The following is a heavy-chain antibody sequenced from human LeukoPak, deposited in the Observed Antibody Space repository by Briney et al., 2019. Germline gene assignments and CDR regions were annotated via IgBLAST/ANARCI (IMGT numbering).Heavy chain of an antibody. CDR2: IIPIFGTA. Sequence: SVKVSCKASGGTFSSYAISWVRQAPGQGLEWMGGIIPIFGTANYAQKFQGRVTITADKSTSTAYMELRSLRSDDTAVYYCARDQGYYDSSGYYRIGNAFDIWGQGTMVTVSS. CDR1: GGTFSSYA. D-gene: IGHD3-22*01. CDR3: ARDQGYYDSSGYYRIGNAFDI. J-gene: IGHJ3*02. V-gene: IGHV1-69*06.